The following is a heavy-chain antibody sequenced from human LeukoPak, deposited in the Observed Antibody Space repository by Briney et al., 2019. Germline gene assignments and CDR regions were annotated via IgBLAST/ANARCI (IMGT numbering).Heavy chain of an antibody. CDR1: GYTFSSYW. Sequence: RGESLRIPCKGSGYTFSSYWIGWVRQMPGKGLEWMGIIYPGDSDTRYSPPLQGQVTISVDTSIGTAYLQWSSLKASDTAIYYCARQNDFRLDYWGQGTLVTVSS. CDR2: IYPGDSDT. D-gene: IGHD3-3*01. CDR3: ARQNDFRLDY. V-gene: IGHV5-51*01. J-gene: IGHJ4*02.